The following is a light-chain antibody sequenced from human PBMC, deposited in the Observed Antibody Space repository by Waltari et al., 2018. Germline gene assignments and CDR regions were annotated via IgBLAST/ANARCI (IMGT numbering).Light chain of an antibody. CDR3: GTWDSSLSGAV. Sequence: QSVLTQPPSVSAAPGQRVTISCSGGSSNIGNNYVSCYRQFPGTAPKPPIYEKTARPSGIPGRCSGSKSGTSATLDITGLQAGDEADYYCGTWDSSLSGAVFGGGTHLTVL. CDR2: EKT. J-gene: IGLJ7*01. V-gene: IGLV1-51*02. CDR1: SSNIGNNY.